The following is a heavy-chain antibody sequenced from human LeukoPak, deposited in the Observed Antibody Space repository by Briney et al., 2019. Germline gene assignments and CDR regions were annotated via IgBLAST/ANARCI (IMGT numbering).Heavy chain of an antibody. J-gene: IGHJ4*02. CDR1: GFTFSSYG. CDR2: ITGTSANT. Sequence: GGSLRLSCVASGFTFSSYGMSWVRQAPGKGLEWVSAITGTSANTYYADSVKGRFTISRDNSKNTLYLQMSSLRAEDTAVYYCARDYADYVGYFFFDYWGQGTLVTVSS. V-gene: IGHV3-23*01. D-gene: IGHD4-17*01. CDR3: ARDYADYVGYFFFDY.